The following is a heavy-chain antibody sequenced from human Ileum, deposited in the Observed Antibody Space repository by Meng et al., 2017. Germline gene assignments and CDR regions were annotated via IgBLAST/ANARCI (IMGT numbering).Heavy chain of an antibody. V-gene: IGHV6-1*01. CDR1: GGSVSSNIAA. D-gene: IGHD3-3*01. Sequence: QFKLQQSGPGLVKPSQTLSLTCAVSGGSVSSNIAAWNWIRQSPLRGLEWLGRTYYRSKWYSEYAVSVKSRISITPDTSKNQFSLQMNSVTPEDTAVYYCASGSGSLDYWGPGTLVTVSS. CDR2: TYYRSKWYS. CDR3: ASGSGSLDY. J-gene: IGHJ4*02.